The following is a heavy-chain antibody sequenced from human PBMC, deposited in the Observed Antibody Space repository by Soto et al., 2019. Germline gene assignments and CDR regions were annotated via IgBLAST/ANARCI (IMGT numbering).Heavy chain of an antibody. D-gene: IGHD4-17*01. CDR3: TRGGMTTVVTSTFDP. J-gene: IGHJ5*02. Sequence: QVQLVQSGAEVKKPGASVKVSCKASGYTFTNYYLHWVRQAPGQGLEWMGIINPGGDSTNYAQKLQGRVTMTRDTSTSTVYMELSSLRSEDTAVYYCTRGGMTTVVTSTFDPWGQGTLVTVSS. CDR2: INPGGDST. V-gene: IGHV1-46*03. CDR1: GYTFTNYY.